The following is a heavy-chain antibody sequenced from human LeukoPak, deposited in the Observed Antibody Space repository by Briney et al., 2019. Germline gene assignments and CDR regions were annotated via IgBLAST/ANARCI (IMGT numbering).Heavy chain of an antibody. J-gene: IGHJ4*02. CDR1: GFTVSSNY. D-gene: IGHD5-18*01. Sequence: PGGSLRLSCAASGFTVSSNYMSWVRQAPGKGMEGVSVIYSGGSTYYSDCVKGGFNISRENSKNTLYLQMNSLRAEHTAVYYCARDGRGDLTWIQLWSPFDYWSQGTLVTVSS. CDR3: ARDGRGDLTWIQLWSPFDY. V-gene: IGHV3-66*01. CDR2: IYSGGST.